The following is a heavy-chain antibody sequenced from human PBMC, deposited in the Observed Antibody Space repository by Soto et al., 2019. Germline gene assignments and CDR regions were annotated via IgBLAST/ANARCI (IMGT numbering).Heavy chain of an antibody. CDR3: AREYYDYVWGSYRSFWFDP. CDR2: IWYDGSNK. CDR1: GFTFSSYG. V-gene: IGHV3-33*01. J-gene: IGHJ5*02. D-gene: IGHD3-16*02. Sequence: QVQLVESGGGVVQPGRSLRLSCAASGFTFSSYGMHWVRQAPGKGLEWVAVIWYDGSNKYYADSVKGRFTISRDNSKNTLYLEMNSLTAEDTAVYYCAREYYDYVWGSYRSFWFDPWGQGTLVTVSS.